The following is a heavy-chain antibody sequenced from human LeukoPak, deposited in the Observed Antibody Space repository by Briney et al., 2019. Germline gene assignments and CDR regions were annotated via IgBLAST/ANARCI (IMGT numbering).Heavy chain of an antibody. D-gene: IGHD4-23*01. CDR3: AKDNPTVVTPASWFDP. V-gene: IGHV3-30*02. J-gene: IGHJ5*02. CDR2: IRYDGSNK. CDR1: GFTFSSYG. Sequence: GGSLRLSCAASGFTFSSYGMHWVRQAPGKGLEWVAFIRYDGSNKYYADSVKGRFTISRDNSKNTLYLQMNSLRAEDTAVYYSAKDNPTVVTPASWFDPWGQETLVTVSS.